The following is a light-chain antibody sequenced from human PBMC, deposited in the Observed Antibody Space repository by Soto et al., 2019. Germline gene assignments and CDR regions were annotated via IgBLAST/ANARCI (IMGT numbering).Light chain of an antibody. V-gene: IGKV3-20*01. J-gene: IGKJ1*01. CDR1: QSVTNSY. CDR2: GAT. CDR3: QQYGSSPWT. Sequence: EIVLTQSPGTLSLSPGERATLSCRASQSVTNSYIAWYQQKPGQAPRLLISGATSRATGIPDRFTGSGSGTEFTLTITRLEPEDFAVYSCQQYGSSPWTFGQGTKVEIK.